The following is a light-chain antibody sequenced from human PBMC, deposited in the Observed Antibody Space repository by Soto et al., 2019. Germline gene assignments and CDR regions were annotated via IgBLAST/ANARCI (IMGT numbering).Light chain of an antibody. CDR3: QQSYSISWT. V-gene: IGKV1-39*01. CDR1: QSISSY. Sequence: DIQMTQSPSSLSASVGDRVTITCRAGQSISSYLNWYQQKPGKAPNLLIYAASSLQSGVPSRFSGSGSGTDFTLTISSLHPEDFATYFCQQSYSISWTFGQGTKVEVK. J-gene: IGKJ1*01. CDR2: AAS.